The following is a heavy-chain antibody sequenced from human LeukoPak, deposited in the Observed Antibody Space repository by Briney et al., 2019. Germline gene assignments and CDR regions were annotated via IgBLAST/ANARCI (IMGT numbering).Heavy chain of an antibody. D-gene: IGHD1-26*01. Sequence: PSDTLSLTCAVSTYSIGSSHWWGWIRQTPGKGLEWIGHIYYSGSTYYNPSLKSRVTMSVDTSKNQFSLKLSSVTAVDTAVYYCARLYSGSYYFFDYWGQGTLVTVSS. V-gene: IGHV4-28*01. CDR1: TYSIGSSHW. CDR3: ARLYSGSYYFFDY. J-gene: IGHJ4*02. CDR2: IYYSGST.